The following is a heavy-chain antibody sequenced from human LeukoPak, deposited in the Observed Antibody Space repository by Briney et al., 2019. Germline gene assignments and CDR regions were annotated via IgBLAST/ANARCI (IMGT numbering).Heavy chain of an antibody. V-gene: IGHV4-38-2*02. D-gene: IGHD3-22*01. J-gene: IGHJ4*02. Sequence: SETLSLTCTVSGYSISSGYYWGWIRQPPGKGLEWIGSIYHSGSTYYNPSLKSRVTISVDTSKNQFSLKLSSVTAADTAVYYCARGEETYYYDSRSYFDYWGQGTLVTVSS. CDR2: IYHSGST. CDR1: GYSISSGYY. CDR3: ARGEETYYYDSRSYFDY.